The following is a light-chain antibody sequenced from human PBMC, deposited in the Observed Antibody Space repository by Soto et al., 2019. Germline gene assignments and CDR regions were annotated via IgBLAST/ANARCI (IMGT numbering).Light chain of an antibody. CDR2: DVT. V-gene: IGLV2-11*01. CDR1: SSDVGGYNY. J-gene: IGLJ2*01. Sequence: QSALTQPRSVSGSPGQSVTISCTGTSSDVGGYNYVSWYQQHPGKAPKLLVYDVTKRPSGVPDRFSGSKSGNSASLTISGLQAEDEADYSCCADAVNYFVIFGGGTQLTVL. CDR3: CADAVNYFVI.